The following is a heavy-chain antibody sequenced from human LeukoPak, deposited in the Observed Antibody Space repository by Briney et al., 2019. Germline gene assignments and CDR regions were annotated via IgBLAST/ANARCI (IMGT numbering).Heavy chain of an antibody. V-gene: IGHV3-74*01. CDR2: INSDGSST. CDR3: ARDRFEAYGDTELGY. D-gene: IGHD4-17*01. J-gene: IGHJ4*02. Sequence: GGSLRLSCTASGFTFSSYWMHWVRQAPGKGLVWVSRINSDGSSTSYADSVKGRFTISRDNAKNLFYLHMNSLRAEDTAVYYCARDRFEAYGDTELGYWGQGTLVTVSS. CDR1: GFTFSSYW.